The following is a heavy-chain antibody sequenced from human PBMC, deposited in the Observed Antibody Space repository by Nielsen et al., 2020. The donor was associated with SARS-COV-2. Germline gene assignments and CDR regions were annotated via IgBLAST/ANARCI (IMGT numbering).Heavy chain of an antibody. V-gene: IGHV4-30-4*01. CDR1: GDSITGDYY. CDR3: ARGPVYSSEAPDH. Sequence: SETLSLTCTVSGDSITGDYYWSWIRQPPGKGLEWMGLSRYSYYIYYNSSLTSRISMSLDTSKNQFSLKLTSVTAADTAMYYCARGPVYSSEAPDHWGQGTLVTVSS. CDR2: SRYSYYI. J-gene: IGHJ4*02. D-gene: IGHD2-8*01.